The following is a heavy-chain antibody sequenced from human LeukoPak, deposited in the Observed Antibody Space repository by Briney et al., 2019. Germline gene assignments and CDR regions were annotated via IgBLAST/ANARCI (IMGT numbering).Heavy chain of an antibody. V-gene: IGHV4-34*01. CDR3: ARGRGSVLRYLSFGY. J-gene: IGHJ4*02. CDR2: INHSGST. D-gene: IGHD3-9*01. CDR1: GGYFSGDY. Sequence: SETLSLTCAVYGGYFSGDYWSWIRQPPGKGLEWIGEINHSGSTNYNPSIKSRVTISVDTSKNQFSLKLSSVTAADTAVYYCARGRGSVLRYLSFGYWGQGTLVTVSS.